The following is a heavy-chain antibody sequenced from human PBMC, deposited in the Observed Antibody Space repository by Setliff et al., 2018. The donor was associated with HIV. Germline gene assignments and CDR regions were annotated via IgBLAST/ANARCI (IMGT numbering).Heavy chain of an antibody. Sequence: PSQTLSLTCAVYGDSFSGSYWGWIRQSPGTGLEWSGEVNHNGGTNYNPSLKSRVVVSVDRSKNQFSLKLISVTAADTAVYYCTRKKTGQFGAFNMWGRGTLVTVSS. J-gene: IGHJ3*02. CDR1: GDSFSGSY. D-gene: IGHD7-27*01. V-gene: IGHV4-34*01. CDR2: VNHNGGT. CDR3: TRKKTGQFGAFNM.